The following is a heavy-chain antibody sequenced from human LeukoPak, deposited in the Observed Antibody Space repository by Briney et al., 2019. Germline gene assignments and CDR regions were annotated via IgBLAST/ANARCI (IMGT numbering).Heavy chain of an antibody. V-gene: IGHV4-34*01. J-gene: IGHJ4*02. D-gene: IGHD6-19*01. Sequence: SETLSLTCAVYGGSFSGYYWSWTRQPPGKGLGWIGEINHSGSTNYNPSLQSRVTISVDTSKNQFSLKLSSVTAADTAVYYCAGHSGWSVDYWGQGTLVTVSS. CDR3: AGHSGWSVDY. CDR2: INHSGST. CDR1: GGSFSGYY.